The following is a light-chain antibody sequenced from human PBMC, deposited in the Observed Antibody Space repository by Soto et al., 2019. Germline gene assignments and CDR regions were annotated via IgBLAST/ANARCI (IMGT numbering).Light chain of an antibody. J-gene: IGLJ3*02. V-gene: IGLV2-14*01. CDR1: SSDVGGYNY. Sequence: ALAQPASVSGSPGQSITISCTGTSSDVGGYNYVSWYQQHPGKAPKLMIYEVSNRPSGVSDRSSGSRSGNTASLTISGLQAEDESDYYCISYTSSSTWVFGGGTKVTVL. CDR3: ISYTSSSTWV. CDR2: EVS.